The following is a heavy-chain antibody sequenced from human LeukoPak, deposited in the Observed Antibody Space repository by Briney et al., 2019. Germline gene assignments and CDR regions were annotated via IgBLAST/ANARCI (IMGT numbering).Heavy chain of an antibody. D-gene: IGHD1-26*01. J-gene: IGHJ4*02. CDR1: GGSISSGSYY. CDR3: AREIWEEIIDY. CDR2: IYTSGST. V-gene: IGHV4-61*02. Sequence: SETLSLTCTVSGGSISSGSYYWSWIRQPAGKGLEWIGRIYTSGSTNYIPSLKSRVTISVDTSKNQFSLKLSSVTAADTAVYYCAREIWEEIIDYWGQGTLVTVSS.